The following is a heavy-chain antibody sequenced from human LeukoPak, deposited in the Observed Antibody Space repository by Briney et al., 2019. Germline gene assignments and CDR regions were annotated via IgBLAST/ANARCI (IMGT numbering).Heavy chain of an antibody. J-gene: IGHJ4*02. Sequence: PGGSLRLSCAASGFTFSSYSMNWVRQAPGKGLEWVSYISSSSSTIYYADSVEGRFTISRDNAKNSLYLQMNSLRAEGTAVYYCARGHGSGSYYPDYWGQGTLVTVSS. D-gene: IGHD3-10*01. CDR2: ISSSSSTI. CDR3: ARGHGSGSYYPDY. V-gene: IGHV3-48*01. CDR1: GFTFSSYS.